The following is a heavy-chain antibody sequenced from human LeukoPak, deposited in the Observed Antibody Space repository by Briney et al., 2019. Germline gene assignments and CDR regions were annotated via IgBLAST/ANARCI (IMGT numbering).Heavy chain of an antibody. Sequence: PSETLSLTCAVYGGPFSGYYWSWIRQPPGKGLEWIGEINHSGSTNYNPSLKSRVTISVDTSKNQFSLKLSSVTAADTAVYYCARVRGIAVAGSRDYFDYWGQGTLVTVSS. CDR1: GGPFSGYY. CDR3: ARVRGIAVAGSRDYFDY. V-gene: IGHV4-34*01. D-gene: IGHD6-19*01. CDR2: INHSGST. J-gene: IGHJ4*02.